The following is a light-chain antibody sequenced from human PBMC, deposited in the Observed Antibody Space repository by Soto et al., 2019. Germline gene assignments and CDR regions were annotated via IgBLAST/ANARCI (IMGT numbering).Light chain of an antibody. CDR3: QQLSTFPRT. V-gene: IGKV1-9*01. CDR1: QGISNY. J-gene: IGKJ3*01. Sequence: IQLTKSQSSMSASVGDRVTINCRASQGISNYLAWYQQKPGKAPTLLIQAASALQSGAPSMLRGSGYETDFPLAISGLQPEDFATYLFQQLSTFPRTFGPGTKGDIK. CDR2: AAS.